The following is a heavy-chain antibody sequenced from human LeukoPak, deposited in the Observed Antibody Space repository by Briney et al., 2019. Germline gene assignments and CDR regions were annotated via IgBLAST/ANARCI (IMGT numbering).Heavy chain of an antibody. Sequence: GGSLRLSCAASGFTFSSYDMHWVRQATGKGLEWVSAIGAAGDTYYPGSVKGRFTISRENAKNSLYLQMNSLRAGDTAVYYCARGKGGNWNYAIFNYWGQGTLVTVSS. CDR1: GFTFSSYD. CDR3: ARGKGGNWNYAIFNY. CDR2: IGAAGDT. J-gene: IGHJ4*01. V-gene: IGHV3-13*01. D-gene: IGHD1-7*01.